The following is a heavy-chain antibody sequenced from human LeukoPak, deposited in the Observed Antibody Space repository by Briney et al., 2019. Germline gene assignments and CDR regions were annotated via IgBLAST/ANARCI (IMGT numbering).Heavy chain of an antibody. Sequence: ASVKVSCKASGYTFTGYYMHWVRQAPGQGLEWMGWINPNSGGTNYAQKFQGRVTMTRDTSISTAYMELSRPRSDDTAVYYCARDPGIAVAGMLDYWGQGTLVTVSS. CDR1: GYTFTGYY. CDR2: INPNSGGT. CDR3: ARDPGIAVAGMLDY. J-gene: IGHJ4*02. V-gene: IGHV1-2*02. D-gene: IGHD6-19*01.